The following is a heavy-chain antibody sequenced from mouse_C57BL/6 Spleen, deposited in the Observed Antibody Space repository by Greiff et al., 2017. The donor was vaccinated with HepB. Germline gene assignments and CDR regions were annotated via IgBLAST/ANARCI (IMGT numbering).Heavy chain of an antibody. D-gene: IGHD1-1*01. CDR2: IYPGDGDT. CDR1: GYAFSSSW. CDR3: ATYCGRPSFAY. Sequence: VQLQQSGPELVKPGASVKISCKASGYAFSSSWMNWVKQRPGKGLEWIGRIYPGDGDTNYNGKFKGKATLTADKSSSTAYMQLSSLTSEDSAVYFCATYCGRPSFAYWGQGTLVTVSA. V-gene: IGHV1-82*01. J-gene: IGHJ3*01.